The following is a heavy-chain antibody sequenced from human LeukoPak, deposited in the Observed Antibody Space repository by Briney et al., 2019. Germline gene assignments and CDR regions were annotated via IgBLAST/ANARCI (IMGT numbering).Heavy chain of an antibody. D-gene: IGHD3-10*01. V-gene: IGHV4-61*01. CDR3: ARGTNYYGSGDY. CDR1: GGSVSSGTYY. Sequence: SETLSLTCTVSGGSVSSGTYYWSWIRQPPGKGLEWIGHIYYTGNTHYVPSLKSRVTMSVDTPKNQFSLKLTSVTAADTAVYYCARGTNYYGSGDYWGQDTLVTVSS. CDR2: IYYTGNT. J-gene: IGHJ4*02.